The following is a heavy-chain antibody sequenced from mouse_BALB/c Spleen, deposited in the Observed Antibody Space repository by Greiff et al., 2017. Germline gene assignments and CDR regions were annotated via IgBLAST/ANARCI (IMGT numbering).Heavy chain of an antibody. Sequence: QVQLQQSGAELVRPGSSVKISCKASGYAFSSYWMNWVKQRPGQGLEWIGQIYPGDGDTNYNGKFKGKATLTADKSSSTAYMQLSSLTSEDSAVYFCARKAYYGNYYAMDYWGQGTSVTVAS. V-gene: IGHV1-80*01. CDR2: IYPGDGDT. CDR1: GYAFSSYW. J-gene: IGHJ4*01. D-gene: IGHD2-10*01. CDR3: ARKAYYGNYYAMDY.